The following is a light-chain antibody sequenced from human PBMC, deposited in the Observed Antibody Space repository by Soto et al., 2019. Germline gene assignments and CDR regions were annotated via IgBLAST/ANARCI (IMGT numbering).Light chain of an antibody. CDR1: SSDVGGYNY. V-gene: IGLV2-14*01. Sequence: QSALTQPASVSGSSGQSITISCTGTSSDVGGYNYVSWYQQHPGKAPKFMIYEVSNRPSGVSNRFSGSKSGNTASLTISGLQAEDEADYYCSSYTSSSTLVVFRGGTKLTVL. J-gene: IGLJ2*01. CDR2: EVS. CDR3: SSYTSSSTLVV.